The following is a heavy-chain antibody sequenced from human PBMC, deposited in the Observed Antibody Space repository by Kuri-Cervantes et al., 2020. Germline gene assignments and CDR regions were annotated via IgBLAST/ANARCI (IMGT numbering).Heavy chain of an antibody. J-gene: IGHJ5*02. CDR2: MNEDGGEK. V-gene: IGHV3-7*01. Sequence: ETLSLTCTVSGGSISSGGYYWSWVRQAPGRGLEWVANMNEDGGEKNYVESVKGRFTISRDNAKNSLYLQMNSLRAEDTALYCCARDHYGGAGFDPWGQGTLVTVSS. CDR3: ARDHYGGAGFDP. D-gene: IGHD3-16*01. CDR1: GGSISSGGYY.